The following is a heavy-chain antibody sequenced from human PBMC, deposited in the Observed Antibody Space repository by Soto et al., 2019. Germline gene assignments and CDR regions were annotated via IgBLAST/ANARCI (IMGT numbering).Heavy chain of an antibody. Sequence: QVQLVESGGGVVQPGRSLRLSCAASGFTFSSYAMHWVRQAPGKGLEWVAVISYDGSNKYYADSVKGRFTISRDNSKNTLDLQMSGLRAEDTAVDYCARGGYVSGSYMGLWGRGTLVTVSS. V-gene: IGHV3-30-3*01. CDR1: GFTFSSYA. D-gene: IGHD3-10*01. J-gene: IGHJ2*01. CDR2: ISYDGSNK. CDR3: ARGGYVSGSYMGL.